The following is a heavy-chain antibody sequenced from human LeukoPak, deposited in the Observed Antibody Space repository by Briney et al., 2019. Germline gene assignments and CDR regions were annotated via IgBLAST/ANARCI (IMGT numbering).Heavy chain of an antibody. J-gene: IGHJ4*02. CDR1: GFTFSDYY. D-gene: IGHD2-21*01. Sequence: GGSLRLSCAASGFTFSDYYMSWIRQAPGKGLEWVSAISNSGYSTYYADSVKGRFTISRDNSKNTLYLQMNSLRAEDTALYYCAKGRIYFDYWGQGTLVTVSS. CDR2: ISNSGYST. CDR3: AKGRIYFDY. V-gene: IGHV3-23*01.